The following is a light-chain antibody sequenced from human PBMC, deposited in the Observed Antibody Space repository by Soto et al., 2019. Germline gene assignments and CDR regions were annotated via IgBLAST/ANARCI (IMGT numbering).Light chain of an antibody. Sequence: QSVLTQPASVSGSPGQSITISCTGASSDVGGFDHVSWYQQHPGKVPRLLIYDVSSRPSGVSDRFSGSKSGNTASLTISGLQAEDVADYYCNSFTTSKTYVFGTGTKVTVL. CDR1: SSDVGGFDH. CDR3: NSFTTSKTYV. V-gene: IGLV2-14*03. J-gene: IGLJ1*01. CDR2: DVS.